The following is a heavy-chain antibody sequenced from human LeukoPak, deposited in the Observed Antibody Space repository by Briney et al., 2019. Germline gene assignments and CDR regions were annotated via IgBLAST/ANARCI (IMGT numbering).Heavy chain of an antibody. CDR1: GGSISSYY. Sequence: PSETLSLTCSVSGGSISSYYWSWVRQPAGKGLEWIGRIYSSGSTNYNPSLNSRVTMSVDTSNNQFSLRLTSVTAPDTAVYYCARGTAAAAGIFDCWGQGTLVTVSS. CDR3: ARGTAAAAGIFDC. CDR2: IYSSGST. J-gene: IGHJ4*02. D-gene: IGHD6-13*01. V-gene: IGHV4-4*07.